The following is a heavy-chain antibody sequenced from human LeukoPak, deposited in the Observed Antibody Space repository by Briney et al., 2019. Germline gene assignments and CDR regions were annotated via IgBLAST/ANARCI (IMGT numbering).Heavy chain of an antibody. V-gene: IGHV4-30-4*08. Sequence: SETLSLTCTVSGGSISSGDYYWSWIRQPPGRGLEWIGYIFYSGSTYYNPSLKSRVTISVDTSKNQFSLKLSSVTAADTAVYYCARMGRERRGGWGDYWGQGTLVTVSS. CDR1: GGSISSGDYY. CDR2: IFYSGST. J-gene: IGHJ4*02. D-gene: IGHD1-1*01. CDR3: ARMGRERRGGWGDY.